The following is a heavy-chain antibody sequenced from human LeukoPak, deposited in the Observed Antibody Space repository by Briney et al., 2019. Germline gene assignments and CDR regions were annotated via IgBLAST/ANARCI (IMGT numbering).Heavy chain of an antibody. CDR3: ARADYYDSSGYYYYYYYMDV. Sequence: GGSLRLSCAASGFTFSSYGMHWVRQAPGKGLEWVAFIRYDGSNKYCADSVKGRFTISRDNSKNTLYLQMNSLRAEDTAVYYCARADYYDSSGYYYYYYYMDVWGKGTTVTISS. CDR1: GFTFSSYG. V-gene: IGHV3-30*02. J-gene: IGHJ6*03. CDR2: IRYDGSNK. D-gene: IGHD3-22*01.